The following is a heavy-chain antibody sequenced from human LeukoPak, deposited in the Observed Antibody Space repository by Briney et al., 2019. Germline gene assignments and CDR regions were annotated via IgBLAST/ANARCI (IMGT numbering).Heavy chain of an antibody. J-gene: IGHJ4*02. V-gene: IGHV4-38-2*02. Sequence: ASETLSLTCTVSGYSLSSGYYWGWIRQPPGKGLEWIGSVDHSGGTYYNPSLRSRVSISVDTSKNQFSLKLRSVTAADTAVYYCARGFRGDNFDYWGQGTLVTVSS. CDR3: ARGFRGDNFDY. CDR1: GYSLSSGYY. D-gene: IGHD7-27*01. CDR2: VDHSGGT.